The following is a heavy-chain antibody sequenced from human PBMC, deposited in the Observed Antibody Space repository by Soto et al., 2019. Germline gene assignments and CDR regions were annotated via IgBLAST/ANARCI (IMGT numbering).Heavy chain of an antibody. D-gene: IGHD3-3*01. CDR3: AKDRALLRFLEWLLDDAFDI. CDR2: ITYDGSNK. Sequence: QVQLVESGGGVVQPGRSLRLSCAASGFTFSSYGMHWVRQAPGKGLEWVAVITYDGSNKYYADSVKGPFTISRDNSKNTLYLQMNSLRAEDTAVYYCAKDRALLRFLEWLLDDAFDIWGQGTMVTVSS. CDR1: GFTFSSYG. J-gene: IGHJ3*02. V-gene: IGHV3-30*18.